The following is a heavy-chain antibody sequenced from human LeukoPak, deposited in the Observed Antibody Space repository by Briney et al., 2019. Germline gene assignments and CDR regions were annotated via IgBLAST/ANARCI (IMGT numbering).Heavy chain of an antibody. CDR1: GFTFSSYA. V-gene: IGHV3-23*01. CDR2: IRVSGGST. J-gene: IGHJ4*02. Sequence: GGSLRLSCAASGFTFSSYAMSWVCQAPAKGLEWVSAIRVSGGSTYYADSVKGRFTISRDNSKNTPYLQMNSPRAEATAVYYRAEARAFDYWGQGTLVTVSS. CDR3: AEARAFDY.